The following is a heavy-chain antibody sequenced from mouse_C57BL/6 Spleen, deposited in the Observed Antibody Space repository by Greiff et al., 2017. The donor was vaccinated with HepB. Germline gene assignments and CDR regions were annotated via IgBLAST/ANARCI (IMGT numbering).Heavy chain of an antibody. Sequence: EVKLVESGGGLVQPKGSLKLSCAASGFSFNTYAMNWVRQAPGKGLEWVARIRSKSNNYATYYADSVKDRFTISRDDSESMLYLQMNNLKTEDTAMYYCVRHSNRGYAMDYWGQGTSVTVSS. J-gene: IGHJ4*01. V-gene: IGHV10-1*01. CDR1: GFSFNTYA. D-gene: IGHD2-5*01. CDR3: VRHSNRGYAMDY. CDR2: IRSKSNNYAT.